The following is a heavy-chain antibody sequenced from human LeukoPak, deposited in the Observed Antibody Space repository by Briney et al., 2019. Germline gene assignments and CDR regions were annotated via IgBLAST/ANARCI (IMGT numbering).Heavy chain of an antibody. V-gene: IGHV4-34*01. CDR2: INHSGST. Sequence: SETLSLTCAVYGGSFSGYYWSWIRQPPGKGLEWIGEINHSGSTNYNPSLKSRVTISVDTSKNQFSLKLSSVTAADTAVYYCARANYYDSSGYQYYFDYWGQRTLVTVSS. J-gene: IGHJ4*02. CDR1: GGSFSGYY. CDR3: ARANYYDSSGYQYYFDY. D-gene: IGHD3-22*01.